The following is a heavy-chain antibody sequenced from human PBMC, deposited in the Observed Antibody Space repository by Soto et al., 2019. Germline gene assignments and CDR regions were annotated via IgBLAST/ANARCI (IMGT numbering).Heavy chain of an antibody. Sequence: EVQPLESGGDLVQPGGSLRLSCAASGFTFPNYAMTWVRQAPGRGLEWVSSISGSGETTYYADSVKGRFTISRDNSKNTLYLQMNSLRAEDTAVYYCAKVKTWTYLDFWGQGTLVTVSS. CDR1: GFTFPNYA. J-gene: IGHJ4*02. CDR2: ISGSGETT. D-gene: IGHD5-12*01. V-gene: IGHV3-23*01. CDR3: AKVKTWTYLDF.